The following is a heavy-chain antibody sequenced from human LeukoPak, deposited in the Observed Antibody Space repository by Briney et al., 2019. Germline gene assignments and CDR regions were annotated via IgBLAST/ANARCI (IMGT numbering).Heavy chain of an antibody. Sequence: GGSLRLSCAASGFTFSDYYMSWIRQAPGKGLEWVSAISGSGGSTYYADSVKGRFTISRDNSKNTLYLQMNSLRAEDTAVYYCAKEDEVTTDFDYWGQGTLVTVSS. D-gene: IGHD4-17*01. J-gene: IGHJ4*02. CDR1: GFTFSDYY. V-gene: IGHV3-23*01. CDR3: AKEDEVTTDFDY. CDR2: ISGSGGST.